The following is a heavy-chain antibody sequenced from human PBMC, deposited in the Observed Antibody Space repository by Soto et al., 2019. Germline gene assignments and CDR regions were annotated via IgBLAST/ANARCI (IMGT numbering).Heavy chain of an antibody. V-gene: IGHV4-59*01. J-gene: IGHJ6*02. D-gene: IGHD2-2*01. CDR2: IFYGGST. Sequence: SETLSLTCSVSGGSIGNYYWTWIRQSPGKGLEWIGHIFYGGSTSYNPSLKSRVTISVGTSKNQFSLKLSSVTAADTAVYYCARLGGFCSSTNCYGYYAMDVWGQGTTVTVSS. CDR3: ARLGGFCSSTNCYGYYAMDV. CDR1: GGSIGNYY.